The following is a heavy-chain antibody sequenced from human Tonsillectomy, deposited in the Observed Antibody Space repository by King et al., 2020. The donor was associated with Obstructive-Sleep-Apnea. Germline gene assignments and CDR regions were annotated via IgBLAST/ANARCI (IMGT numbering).Heavy chain of an antibody. CDR3: ATAERGYSY. J-gene: IGHJ4*02. V-gene: IGHV4-59*01. Sequence: QLQESGPGRVKPSETLALTCNVSWDSIRYYHWIWIRQPPGKGLEWIGNIYYSRSANYIPSLKSRVTISIDTSNNQFSLRLRSVTAADTAVYYCATAERGYSYWGQGSLVTVSS. D-gene: IGHD5-18*01. CDR1: WDSIRYYH. CDR2: IYYSRSA.